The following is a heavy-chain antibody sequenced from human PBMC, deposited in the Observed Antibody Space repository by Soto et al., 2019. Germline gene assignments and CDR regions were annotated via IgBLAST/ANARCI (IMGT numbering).Heavy chain of an antibody. CDR2: IIPIFGTA. D-gene: IGHD3-22*01. V-gene: IGHV1-69*06. Sequence: SVNVSCKASGGTFSSYSISWVRQAPGQGLEWMGGIIPIFGTANYAQKFQGRVTITADKSTSTAYMELSSLRSDDTAVYSCERGGYFDSGGYLYYFDSWG. J-gene: IGHJ4*01. CDR3: ERGGYFDSGGYLYYFDS. CDR1: GGTFSSYS.